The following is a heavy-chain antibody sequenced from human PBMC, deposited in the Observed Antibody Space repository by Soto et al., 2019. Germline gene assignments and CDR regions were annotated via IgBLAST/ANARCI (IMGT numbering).Heavy chain of an antibody. CDR3: ARLPYSYVSLYFFDF. D-gene: IGHD3-16*01. CDR1: GFIFSNYA. Sequence: ESGGGLVQPGGSLRLSCAASGFIFSNYAVSWVRQAPGRGLEWVASISDKSGSTKYADSVKGRFAISRDNSQNTLSLHMNSLRAEDTAMYYCARLPYSYVSLYFFDFWGQGTPVTVSS. V-gene: IGHV3-23*01. J-gene: IGHJ4*02. CDR2: ISDKSGST.